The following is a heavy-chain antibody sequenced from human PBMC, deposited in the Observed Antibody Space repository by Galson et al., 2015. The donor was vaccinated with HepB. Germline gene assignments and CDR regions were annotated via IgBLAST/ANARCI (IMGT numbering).Heavy chain of an antibody. CDR3: AKAYSSDWGPFDY. CDR1: GFTFSSYA. D-gene: IGHD6-19*01. V-gene: IGHV3-23*01. J-gene: IGHJ4*02. CDR2: IGGSGGYT. Sequence: SLRLSCATSGFTFSSYAMSWVRQAPGKGLEWVSIIGGSGGYTHYADSVKGRFTISRDNFKNTLYLQMNSLRAEDTAVYFCAKAYSSDWGPFDYWGQGPLVTVSS.